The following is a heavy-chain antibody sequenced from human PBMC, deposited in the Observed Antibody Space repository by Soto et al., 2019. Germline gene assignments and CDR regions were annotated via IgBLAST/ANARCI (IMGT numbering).Heavy chain of an antibody. CDR1: GYTFTNYG. CDR3: AKANIVVVEAADFDY. CDR2: ISVYNRNT. Sequence: ASVKVSCKASGYTFTNYGISWVRQAPGQGLEWMGWISVYNRNTKYAQKFQGRVSMTTDTSTTTAYMELWGLTSDDTAVYYCAKANIVVVEAADFDYWGQGTLVTVSS. D-gene: IGHD2-15*01. J-gene: IGHJ4*02. V-gene: IGHV1-18*01.